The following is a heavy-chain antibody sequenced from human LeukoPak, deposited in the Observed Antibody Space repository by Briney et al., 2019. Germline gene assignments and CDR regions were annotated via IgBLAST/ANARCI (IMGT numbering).Heavy chain of an antibody. CDR2: ISYDGGNK. Sequence: GGSLRLSCAASGFTFSSYAIHWVRQAPGKGLQWVAVISYDGGNKYYASSVKGRFTISRDNSNNTLYLQMNSLRADDTAVYYCARVRVRGVIITYYYYGMDVWGQGTTVTVSS. CDR3: ARVRVRGVIITYYYYGMDV. CDR1: GFTFSSYA. D-gene: IGHD3-10*01. V-gene: IGHV3-30*04. J-gene: IGHJ6*02.